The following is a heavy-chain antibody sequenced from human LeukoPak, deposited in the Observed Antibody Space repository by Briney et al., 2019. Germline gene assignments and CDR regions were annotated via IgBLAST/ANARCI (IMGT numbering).Heavy chain of an antibody. Sequence: TSETLPLTCSVSGGSISSSSYYWGWIRQPPGKGLEWIGSIYYRGSTYYDPSLKSRVTISVDTSKNQFSLKLSSVTAADTALYYCARFDTSMAKFDQWGQGTLVTVSS. V-gene: IGHV4-39*07. CDR3: ARFDTSMAKFDQ. J-gene: IGHJ4*02. CDR1: GGSISSSSYY. CDR2: IYYRGST. D-gene: IGHD5-18*01.